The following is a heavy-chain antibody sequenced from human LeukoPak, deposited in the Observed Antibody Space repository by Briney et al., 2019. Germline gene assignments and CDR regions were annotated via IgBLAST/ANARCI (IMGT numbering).Heavy chain of an antibody. CDR1: GFTFSSYG. J-gene: IGHJ2*01. CDR2: ISGSGDYT. Sequence: GGSLRLSCAASGFTFSSYGMSWVRQAPGKGLEWVSAISGSGDYTYYADSVKGRFTISTDNSKNTLFLQMNSLRAEDTAVYYCAKDRVGEDDWYFDLWGCGTLVTVSS. V-gene: IGHV3-23*01. CDR3: AKDRVGEDDWYFDL. D-gene: IGHD1-26*01.